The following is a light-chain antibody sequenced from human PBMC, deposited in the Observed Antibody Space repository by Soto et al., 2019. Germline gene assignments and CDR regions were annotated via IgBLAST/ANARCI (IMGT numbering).Light chain of an antibody. V-gene: IGLV2-23*02. CDR1: HSDVGSYNL. Sequence: QSALTQPASVSGSPGQSITISCTGTHSDVGSYNLVSWYQQHPGKAPKVIIYEVSERPSGVSDRFSGSKSGNTASLMISGLQAEDGADYYCCSYAGSTTQTYVFGSGTKLTVL. J-gene: IGLJ1*01. CDR2: EVS. CDR3: CSYAGSTTQTYV.